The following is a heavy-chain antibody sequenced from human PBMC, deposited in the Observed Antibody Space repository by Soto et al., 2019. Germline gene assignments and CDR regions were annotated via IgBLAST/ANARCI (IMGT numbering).Heavy chain of an antibody. J-gene: IGHJ4*02. CDR1: GDSISSRSYY. Sequence: PSETLSLTCTVTGDSISSRSYYWGWIRQPPGKGLEWIGSIYYSGSTYYNPSLKTRVTISADTSKNRFSLKLNSVTASDTAVYYCASLDHYDISGIMGPDYWGQGTLVTVSS. CDR3: ASLDHYDISGIMGPDY. CDR2: IYYSGST. D-gene: IGHD3-22*01. V-gene: IGHV4-39*01.